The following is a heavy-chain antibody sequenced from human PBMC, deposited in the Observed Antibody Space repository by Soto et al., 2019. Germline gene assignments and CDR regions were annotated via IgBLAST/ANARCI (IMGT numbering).Heavy chain of an antibody. CDR2: TSGYSGNS. CDR3: ARDIFGHVDAFDL. J-gene: IGHJ3*01. V-gene: IGHV1-18*01. D-gene: IGHD3-3*02. Sequence: ASVKVSCKASGYIFSSFYINWVRQAPGQGLEWMGWTSGYSGNSKYAQKFQGRVTMTTDTSTNTGYMEMRSLTSDDTAVYYCARDIFGHVDAFDLWGQGTMVTV. CDR1: GYIFSSFY.